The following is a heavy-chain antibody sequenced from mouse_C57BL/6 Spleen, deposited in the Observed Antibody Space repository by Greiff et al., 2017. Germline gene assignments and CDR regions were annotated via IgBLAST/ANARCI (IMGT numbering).Heavy chain of an antibody. CDR2: ISSGGSYT. Sequence: EVKLMESGGDLEKPGGSLKLSCAASGFTFSSYGMSWVRQTPDKRLEWVATISSGGSYTYYPDSVKGRFTISRDNAKNTLYLQMSSLKSEDTAMYYCARREIDATWFAYWGQGTLVTVSA. CDR3: ARREIDATWFAY. J-gene: IGHJ3*01. D-gene: IGHD2-3*01. V-gene: IGHV5-6*02. CDR1: GFTFSSYG.